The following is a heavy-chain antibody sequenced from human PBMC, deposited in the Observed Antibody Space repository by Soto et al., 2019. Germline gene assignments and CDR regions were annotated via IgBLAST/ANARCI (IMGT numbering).Heavy chain of an antibody. CDR3: TKGDSCTNGICYSTFDS. Sequence: EVQLLESGGGLVRPGGSLRLSCAASEFTFSSSAMSWVRQAPGKGLQWVSTISGGGGATYYADSVKGRFTISRDNSKNTLYLQMNRLRVEDTAVYYCTKGDSCTNGICYSTFDSWGQGTLVTVSS. V-gene: IGHV3-23*01. CDR2: ISGGGGAT. J-gene: IGHJ4*02. CDR1: EFTFSSSA. D-gene: IGHD2-8*01.